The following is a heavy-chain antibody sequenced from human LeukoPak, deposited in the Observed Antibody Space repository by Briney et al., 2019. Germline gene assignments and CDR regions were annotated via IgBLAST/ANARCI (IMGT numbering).Heavy chain of an antibody. V-gene: IGHV4-59*01. CDR3: AIGTTGDYPPYFDS. CDR2: IYYSGST. J-gene: IGHJ4*02. CDR1: SGSITSYY. Sequence: SETLSLTCTVSSGSITSYYWSWTRQPPRKGLEWIGYIYYSGSTKYNPSLKSRVTISADTSKNQFSLKLSSVTAADTAVYYCAIGTTGDYPPYFDSWGQGTLVTVSS. D-gene: IGHD4-17*01.